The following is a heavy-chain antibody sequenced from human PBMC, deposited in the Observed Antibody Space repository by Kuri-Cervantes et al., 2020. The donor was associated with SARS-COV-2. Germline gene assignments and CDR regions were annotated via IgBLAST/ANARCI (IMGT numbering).Heavy chain of an antibody. V-gene: IGHV1-45*02. Sequence: SVKVSCKASGYTFTGYYMHWVRQAPGQALEWMGWITPFNGNTNYAQRFQDRVTITRDRSMSTAYMELSSLRFEDTAMYYCARSGPGAISREDGAFVIWGQGTMVTVSS. CDR1: GYTFTGYY. J-gene: IGHJ3*02. CDR3: ARSGPGAISREDGAFVI. D-gene: IGHD5-24*01. CDR2: ITPFNGNT.